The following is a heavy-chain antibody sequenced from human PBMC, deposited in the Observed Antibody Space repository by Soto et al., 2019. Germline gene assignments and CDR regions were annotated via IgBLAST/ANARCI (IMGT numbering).Heavy chain of an antibody. Sequence: SETLSLTCTVSGGSISSSSYYWGWIRQPPGKGLEWIGSIYYSGSTYYNPSRKSRVTISVDTSKNQFSLKLSSVTAADTAVYYCARRVEQLDGYYYYYYYMDVWGKGTTVTVSS. CDR2: IYYSGST. D-gene: IGHD6-6*01. J-gene: IGHJ6*03. V-gene: IGHV4-39*01. CDR1: GGSISSSSYY. CDR3: ARRVEQLDGYYYYYYYMDV.